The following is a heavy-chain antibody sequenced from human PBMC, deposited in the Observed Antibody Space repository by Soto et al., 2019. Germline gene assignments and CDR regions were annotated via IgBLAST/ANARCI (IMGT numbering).Heavy chain of an antibody. CDR1: GFTFSGSA. D-gene: IGHD3-10*01. V-gene: IGHV3-73*02. CDR3: TRRYYGSGPSYGMDV. Sequence: EVQLVESGGGLVQPGGSPKLSCAASGFTFSGSAMHWVRQASGKGLEWVGRIRSKANSYATAYAASVKGRFTISRDDSKNTAYLQMNSLKTEDTAVYYCTRRYYGSGPSYGMDVWGQGTTVTVSS. CDR2: IRSKANSYAT. J-gene: IGHJ6*02.